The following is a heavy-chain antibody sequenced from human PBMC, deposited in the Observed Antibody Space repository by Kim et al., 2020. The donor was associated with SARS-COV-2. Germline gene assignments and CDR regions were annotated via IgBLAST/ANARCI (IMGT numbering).Heavy chain of an antibody. V-gene: IGHV4-59*13. D-gene: IGHD2-2*01. CDR3: ARGGTNQLAQA. CDR2: IFYSGTT. CDR1: GGSISNYY. Sequence: SETLSLTCTVSGGSISNYYWNWIRQPPGKELEWMGYIFYSGTTNYNPSLKSRVTISLDTSKNQFSLKLTSVTAADTAVYFCARGGTNQLAQAWGQGTRVT. J-gene: IGHJ5*02.